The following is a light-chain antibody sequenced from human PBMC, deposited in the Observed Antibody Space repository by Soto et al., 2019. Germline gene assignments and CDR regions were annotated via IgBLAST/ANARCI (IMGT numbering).Light chain of an antibody. CDR1: SSNIGTNA. Sequence: QLVLTQPPSASGTPGQRVTISCSGGSSNIGTNAVNWYQQLPGTAPKLLIYYNNQRPSGVPDRFSCSKSGTLASLAISGLQSEDEADYYCAAWDDSLNGYVFGTGNKLTVL. CDR3: AAWDDSLNGYV. J-gene: IGLJ1*01. V-gene: IGLV1-44*01. CDR2: YNN.